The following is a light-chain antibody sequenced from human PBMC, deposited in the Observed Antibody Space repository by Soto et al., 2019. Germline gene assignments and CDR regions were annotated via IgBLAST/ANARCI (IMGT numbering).Light chain of an antibody. CDR1: SSDVGGYNY. J-gene: IGLJ1*01. CDR2: DVS. V-gene: IGLV2-11*01. Sequence: QSARTQPRSVSGSPGQSVTGSCTGTSSDVGGYNYVSWYQQHPGKAPKLMIYDVSKRPSGVPDRFSGSKSGNTASLTISGLQAEDEADYYCCSYAGSYTFGAYVFGTATKLTVL. CDR3: CSYAGSYTFGAYV.